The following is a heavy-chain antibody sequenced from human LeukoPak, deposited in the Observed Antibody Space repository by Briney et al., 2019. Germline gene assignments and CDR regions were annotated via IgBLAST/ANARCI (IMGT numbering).Heavy chain of an antibody. J-gene: IGHJ4*02. CDR1: GGSISSGGYY. V-gene: IGHV4-31*03. CDR2: IYYSGST. D-gene: IGHD6-19*01. Sequence: SETLSLTCTVSGGSISSGGYYWSWIRQHPGKGLEWIGYIYYSGSTYYNPSLKSRVTISVDTSKNQFSLKLSSVTAADTAVYYCARAGYSSGWYVVYWGQGTLVTVSS. CDR3: ARAGYSSGWYVVY.